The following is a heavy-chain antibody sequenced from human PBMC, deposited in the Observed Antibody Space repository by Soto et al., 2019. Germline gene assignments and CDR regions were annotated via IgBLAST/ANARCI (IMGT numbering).Heavy chain of an antibody. CDR3: AKDQWSCTSGVCCHFFDH. D-gene: IGHD2-8*01. V-gene: IGHV3-30*18. CDR1: GFAFSRNV. CDR2: ISSDESNK. J-gene: IGHJ4*02. Sequence: QVQLVESGGGVVQPGKSLRLACAASGFAFSRNVMHWVRQAPGQGLEWVAQISSDESNKFYADSVKGRFTISRDNSKDMVYLHLNSLTAEDTAVYFCAKDQWSCTSGVCCHFFDHWGQGSLVTVSS.